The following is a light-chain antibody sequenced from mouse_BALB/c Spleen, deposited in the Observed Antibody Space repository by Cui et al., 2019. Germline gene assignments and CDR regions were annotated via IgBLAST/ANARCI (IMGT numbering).Light chain of an antibody. CDR3: QQWSSNPPT. V-gene: IGKV4-59*01. Sequence: QIVLTQSPATMSASTGEKVTMTCSASSSVSYMHWYQQKSGTSPKRWIYDTSKLASGVPARFSGSGSGTSYSLTISSMEAEDAATYYCQQWSSNPPTFGAGTKLELK. CDR2: DTS. J-gene: IGKJ5*01. CDR1: SSVSY.